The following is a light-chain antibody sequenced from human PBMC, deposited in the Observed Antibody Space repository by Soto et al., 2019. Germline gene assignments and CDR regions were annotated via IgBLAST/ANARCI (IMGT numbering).Light chain of an antibody. Sequence: QSALTQPPSASGTPGQRVTISCSGSSSNIGSNTVNWYQQLPGTAPKLLIYSNNQRPSGVPDRFSGSKSGTSASLAISGLQSEGEADYYCAAWDDSLNGHVVFGGGTKLTVL. CDR3: AAWDDSLNGHVV. CDR1: SSNIGSNT. J-gene: IGLJ2*01. CDR2: SNN. V-gene: IGLV1-44*01.